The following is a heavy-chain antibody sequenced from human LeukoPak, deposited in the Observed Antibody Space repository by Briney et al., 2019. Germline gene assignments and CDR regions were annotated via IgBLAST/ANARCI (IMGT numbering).Heavy chain of an antibody. V-gene: IGHV3-23*01. D-gene: IGHD4-17*01. Sequence: PGGSLRLSCAASGFTFSSHAMSWVRQAPGRGLEWVSSIDISGSNAYYADSVKGRFTISRDNSRNTLYLQMDSLRAEDSAIYYCGKELRPNDYWGQGTLVTVSS. CDR3: GKELRPNDY. J-gene: IGHJ4*02. CDR2: IDISGSNA. CDR1: GFTFSSHA.